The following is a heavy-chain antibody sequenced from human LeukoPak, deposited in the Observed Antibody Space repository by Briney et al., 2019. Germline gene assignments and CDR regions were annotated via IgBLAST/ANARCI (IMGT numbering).Heavy chain of an antibody. CDR3: AREPPYYYDRGYFDY. Sequence: PGGSLRLSCAASGFTIRSYGMNWVRQAPGKGLEWVSYISISSSTIYYADSVKGRFTISRDKAKNSLYLQMNSLRAEDTAVYYCAREPPYYYDRGYFDYWGQGTLVTVSS. CDR1: GFTIRSYG. CDR2: ISISSSTI. V-gene: IGHV3-48*01. J-gene: IGHJ4*02. D-gene: IGHD3-22*01.